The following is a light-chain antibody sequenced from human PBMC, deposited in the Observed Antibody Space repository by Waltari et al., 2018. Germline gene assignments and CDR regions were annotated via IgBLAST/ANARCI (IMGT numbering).Light chain of an antibody. V-gene: IGLV2-14*03. J-gene: IGLJ2*01. CDR1: SSDAGGYTS. CDR3: SSQSSDNVVL. CDR2: DVS. Sequence: QSALTQPASVSGSPGQPLTISCPRTSSDAGGYTSVSWYQGHPGQAPKVIIYDVSDRPSGISERFSGSKSGNTASLTISGLQAEDEADYYCSSQSSDNVVLFGGGTKLTVL.